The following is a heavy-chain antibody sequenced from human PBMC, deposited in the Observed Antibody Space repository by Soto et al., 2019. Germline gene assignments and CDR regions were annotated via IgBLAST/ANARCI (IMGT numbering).Heavy chain of an antibody. CDR1: GGSISSYC. CDR2: IYYSVST. J-gene: IGHJ5*02. D-gene: IGHD2-15*01. V-gene: IGHV4-59*13. CDR3: AGSKPLDSWFER. Sequence: PSEPLSLTCTVSGGSISSYCWTWIRPRPGKGLEWIGYIYYSVSTNYNPSLKSRVTRSVDTSKNQCSLKLSSVTAADAAVYYWAGSKPLDSWFERWGKGNRVTSSS.